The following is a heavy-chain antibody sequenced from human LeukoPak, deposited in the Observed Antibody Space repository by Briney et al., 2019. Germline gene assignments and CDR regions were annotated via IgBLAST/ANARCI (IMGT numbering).Heavy chain of an antibody. CDR2: IYSGGST. CDR1: GITVSSNY. D-gene: IGHD3-3*01. Sequence: PGGSLRLSCAATGITVSSNYMNWVRQAPGKGLEWVSVIYSGGSTYYGNSVKGRFTISRDNSKNTLYLQMNSLRAEDTAVYYCARVDDFWSGYYNYYYYGMDVWGQGTTVTVSS. J-gene: IGHJ6*02. V-gene: IGHV3-53*01. CDR3: ARVDDFWSGYYNYYYYGMDV.